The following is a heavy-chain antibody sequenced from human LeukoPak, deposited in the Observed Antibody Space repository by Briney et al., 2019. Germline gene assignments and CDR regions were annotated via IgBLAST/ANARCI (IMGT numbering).Heavy chain of an antibody. Sequence: GRSLRLSCAASGLTFSSYGMHWVRQAPGKGLEWVAVIWYDGSNKYYADSMKGRFTISRDNSKNTLYLQMNSLRAEDTAVYYCAREGSGWYSFHYGMDVWGKGTTVTVSS. V-gene: IGHV3-33*01. CDR2: IWYDGSNK. D-gene: IGHD6-19*01. J-gene: IGHJ6*04. CDR1: GLTFSSYG. CDR3: AREGSGWYSFHYGMDV.